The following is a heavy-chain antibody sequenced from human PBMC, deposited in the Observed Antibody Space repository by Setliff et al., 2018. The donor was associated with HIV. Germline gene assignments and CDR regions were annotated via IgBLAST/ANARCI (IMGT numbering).Heavy chain of an antibody. CDR2: IHYSGIT. J-gene: IGHJ3*02. V-gene: IGHV4-59*11. D-gene: IGHD3-9*01. CDR3: ARYKCINFACVGFDI. Sequence: SETLSLTCTVSRDSINGHWWSWIRQPPGKGLEWTGSIHYSGITHYNPSLKSRLTMSVDTSKNQVSLKLTSVTAADTAVYYCARYKCINFACVGFDIWGQETVVTV. CDR1: RDSINGHW.